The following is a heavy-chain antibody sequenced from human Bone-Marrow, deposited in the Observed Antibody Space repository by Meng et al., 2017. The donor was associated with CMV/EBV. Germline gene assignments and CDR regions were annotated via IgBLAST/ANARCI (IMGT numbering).Heavy chain of an antibody. V-gene: IGHV3-7*04. CDR2: IKQDGSEK. J-gene: IGHJ4*02. D-gene: IGHD2-2*01. Sequence: GESLKISCAASGFTFSSYWMSWVRQAPGKGLEWVANIKQDGSEKYYVDSVKGRFTISRDNAQNSLYLQMNSLRPEDTAVYFCARARGYCSSTTCSNYYFDNWGQGTLVTVSS. CDR1: GFTFSSYW. CDR3: ARARGYCSSTTCSNYYFDN.